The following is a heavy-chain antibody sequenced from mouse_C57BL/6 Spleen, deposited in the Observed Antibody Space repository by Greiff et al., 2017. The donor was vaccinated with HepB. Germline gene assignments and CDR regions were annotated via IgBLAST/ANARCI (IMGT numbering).Heavy chain of an antibody. CDR3: AKITTVGRYYAMDY. V-gene: IGHV2-9-1*01. J-gene: IGHJ4*01. Sequence: VMLVESGPGLVAPSQSLSITCTVSGFSLTSYAISWVRQPPGKGLEWLGVIWTGGGTNYNSALKSRLSISKDNSKSQVFLKMNSLQTDDTARYYCAKITTVGRYYAMDYWGQGTSVTVSS. CDR1: GFSLTSYA. D-gene: IGHD1-1*01. CDR2: IWTGGGT.